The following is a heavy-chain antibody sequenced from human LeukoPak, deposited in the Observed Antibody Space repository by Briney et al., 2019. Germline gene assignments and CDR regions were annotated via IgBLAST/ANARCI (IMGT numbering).Heavy chain of an antibody. D-gene: IGHD3-9*01. V-gene: IGHV3-23*01. CDR3: TKDILTGYYISGFAS. CDR1: GFTFSSYA. CDR2: ITGSGGST. Sequence: GGSLRLSCAASGFTFSSYAMSWVRQAPGKGLEWVSAITGSGGSTDYADSVKGRFTISRDNSKNTLYLQMNSLRAEDTALYYCTKDILTGYYISGFASWGQGTLVTVSS. J-gene: IGHJ5*01.